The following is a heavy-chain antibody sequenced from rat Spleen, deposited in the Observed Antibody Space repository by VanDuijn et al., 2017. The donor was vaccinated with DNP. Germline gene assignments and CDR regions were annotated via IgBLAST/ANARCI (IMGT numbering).Heavy chain of an antibody. J-gene: IGHJ3*01. CDR2: ITYDGTNT. D-gene: IGHD5-1*01. CDR1: GLTFSYSD. CDR3: PRLGERLFDY. Sequence: EVQLVESGGGLVQPGRSMKLSCAASGLTFSYSDLAWVRQAPKKGLEWVATITYDGTNTYYRDSVRGRFTISRDNTKNTLYLQMDSLRFEDTATYYCPRLGERLFDYWDQGTLVTVSS. V-gene: IGHV5-7*01.